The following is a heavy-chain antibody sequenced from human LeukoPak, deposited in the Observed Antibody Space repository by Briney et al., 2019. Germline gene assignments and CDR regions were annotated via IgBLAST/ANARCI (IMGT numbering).Heavy chain of an antibody. V-gene: IGHV4-39*07. CDR2: IYYSGST. D-gene: IGHD6-13*01. J-gene: IGHJ3*02. CDR3: ARDRYSSSWSTNAFDI. CDR1: GGSISSSSYS. Sequence: SETLSLTCTVSGGSISSSSYSWGWIRQPPGKGREWIGSIYYSGSTYYNPSLKSRVAISVDTSKNQFSLKLSSVTAADTAVYYCARDRYSSSWSTNAFDIWGQGTMVTVSS.